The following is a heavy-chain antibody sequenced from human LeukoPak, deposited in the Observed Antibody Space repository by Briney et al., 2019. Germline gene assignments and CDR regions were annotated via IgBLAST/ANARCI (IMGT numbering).Heavy chain of an antibody. CDR2: IYSGGST. D-gene: IGHD1-26*01. V-gene: IGHV3-53*01. CDR3: ARDLYSGSYYVD. Sequence: GGSLRLSCAASGFTFSSYAMSWVRQAPGKGLEWVSVIYSGGSTYYADSVKGRFTISRDNSKNTLYLQMNSLRAEDTAVYYCARDLYSGSYYVDWGQGTLVTVSS. J-gene: IGHJ4*02. CDR1: GFTFSSYA.